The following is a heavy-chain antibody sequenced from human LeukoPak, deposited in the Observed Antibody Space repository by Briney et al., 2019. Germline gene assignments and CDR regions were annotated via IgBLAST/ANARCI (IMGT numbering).Heavy chain of an antibody. J-gene: IGHJ6*02. Sequence: PGGSLRLSCAASRFTFSSYAMHWVRQAPGKGLEWVAVISHDGSNKHYADSVEGRFAISRDNSKNTLFLQMISLRPEDTAVYYCARGTDIVVVPAAIERYYGMDVWGQGTAVTVSS. CDR3: ARGTDIVVVPAAIERYYGMDV. CDR2: ISHDGSNK. D-gene: IGHD2-2*01. V-gene: IGHV3-30*09. CDR1: RFTFSSYA.